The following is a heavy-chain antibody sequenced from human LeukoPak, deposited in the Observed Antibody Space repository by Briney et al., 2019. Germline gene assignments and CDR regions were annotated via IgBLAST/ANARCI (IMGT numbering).Heavy chain of an antibody. CDR1: GGSISSGDYY. Sequence: SETLSLTCTVSGGSISSGDYYWSWIRQPPGKGLEWIGYIYYSGSTNYNPSLKSRVTISVDTSKNQFSLKLSSVTAADTAVYYCARGGDYDILTGYFWSFDYWGQGTLVTVSS. J-gene: IGHJ4*02. CDR3: ARGGDYDILTGYFWSFDY. V-gene: IGHV4-61*08. CDR2: IYYSGST. D-gene: IGHD3-9*01.